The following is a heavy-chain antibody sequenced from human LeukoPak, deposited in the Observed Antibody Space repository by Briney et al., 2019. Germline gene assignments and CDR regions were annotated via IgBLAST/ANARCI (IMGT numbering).Heavy chain of an antibody. V-gene: IGHV4-59*12. CDR2: IYYTGST. Sequence: SETLSLTCSVSGDSLSGYWWTWIQQPPRKGLEWIGIIYYTGSTDYNPSLKRRVTLSADTSKNQFSLKLTSVTAADTAVYYCTRRRYYDPVGLDFWGRGTLVTVSS. D-gene: IGHD3-22*01. CDR1: GDSLSGYW. J-gene: IGHJ4*02. CDR3: TRRRYYDPVGLDF.